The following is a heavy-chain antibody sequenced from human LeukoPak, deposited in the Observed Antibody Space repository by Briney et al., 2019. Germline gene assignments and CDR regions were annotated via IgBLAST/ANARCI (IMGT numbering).Heavy chain of an antibody. CDR2: ISGSGGST. Sequence: GGSLRLSCAASGFTFSSYAMSWVRQAPGKGLEWVSAISGSGGSTYYADSVKGRFTISRDNSKNTLYLQMNSLKTEDTAVYYCTTDRITTIVLSPHGGWGQGTLVTVSS. J-gene: IGHJ4*02. D-gene: IGHD3-22*01. CDR1: GFTFSSYA. CDR3: TTDRITTIVLSPHGG. V-gene: IGHV3-23*01.